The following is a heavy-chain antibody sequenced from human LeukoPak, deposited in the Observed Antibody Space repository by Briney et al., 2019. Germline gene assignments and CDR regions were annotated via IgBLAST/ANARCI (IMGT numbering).Heavy chain of an antibody. Sequence: TGESLKISCKGSGYSFTSYWIGWVRQMPGKGLEWMGIIYPGDSDTRYSPSFQGQVTISADRSISTAYLQWSSLKASDTAMYYCARLGFIAAPRNDAFDIWGQGTMVTVSS. D-gene: IGHD6-6*01. CDR3: ARLGFIAAPRNDAFDI. CDR1: GYSFTSYW. CDR2: IYPGDSDT. J-gene: IGHJ3*02. V-gene: IGHV5-51*01.